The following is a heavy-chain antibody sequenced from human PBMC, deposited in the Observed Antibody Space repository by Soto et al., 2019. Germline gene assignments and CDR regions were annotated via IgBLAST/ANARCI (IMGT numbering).Heavy chain of an antibody. Sequence: ASVKVSCKASGYTFTGYYMHWVRQAPGQGLEWMGWINPNSGGTNYAQKFQGWVTMTRDTSISTAYMELSRLRSDDTAVYYCARSWPNYYGMDVWGQGTTVTVSS. CDR2: INPNSGGT. CDR1: GYTFTGYY. D-gene: IGHD6-13*01. CDR3: ARSWPNYYGMDV. V-gene: IGHV1-2*04. J-gene: IGHJ6*02.